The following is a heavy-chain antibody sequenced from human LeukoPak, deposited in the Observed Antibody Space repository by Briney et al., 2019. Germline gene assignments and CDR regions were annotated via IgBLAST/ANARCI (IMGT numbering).Heavy chain of an antibody. CDR2: ISCSGGST. D-gene: IGHD2-15*01. CDR1: GFTFSIYP. CDR3: AKDGTRYCSGGSCNSTPY. Sequence: GVSLRLSCALSGFTFSIYPMSCLPQATGKALECFSAISCSGGSTYYADSVKSRFTISRDNSKNTLYLQMNSLRAEDTAVYYCAKDGTRYCSGGSCNSTPYWGQGTLVTVSS. J-gene: IGHJ4*02. V-gene: IGHV3-23*01.